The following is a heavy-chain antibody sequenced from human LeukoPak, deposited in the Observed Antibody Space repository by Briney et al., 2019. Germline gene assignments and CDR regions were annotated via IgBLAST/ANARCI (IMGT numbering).Heavy chain of an antibody. J-gene: IGHJ5*02. CDR2: IYYSGST. V-gene: IGHV4-39*01. Sequence: SETLSLTCTVSGGSISNYYWSWIRQPPGKGLEWIGSIYYSGSTYYNPSLKSRVTISVDTSKNQFSLKLSSVTAADTAVYYCARRDIVVVPAAPFDPWGQGTLVTVSS. CDR3: ARRDIVVVPAAPFDP. CDR1: GGSISNYY. D-gene: IGHD2-2*01.